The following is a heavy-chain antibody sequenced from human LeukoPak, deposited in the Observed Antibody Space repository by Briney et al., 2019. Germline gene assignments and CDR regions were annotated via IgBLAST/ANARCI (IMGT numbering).Heavy chain of an antibody. Sequence: SETLSLTCTVSVGSLSSSSYYSGWIRQPPGKGLEWIGSIYYSGSTSYNPSLKSRVTISLDTPKNQFSLKLSSVTAADTAVYYCVRRSGSYYYFDYWGQGTLVTVSS. J-gene: IGHJ4*02. CDR1: VGSLSSSSYY. CDR3: VRRSGSYYYFDY. CDR2: IYYSGST. D-gene: IGHD1-26*01. V-gene: IGHV4-39*01.